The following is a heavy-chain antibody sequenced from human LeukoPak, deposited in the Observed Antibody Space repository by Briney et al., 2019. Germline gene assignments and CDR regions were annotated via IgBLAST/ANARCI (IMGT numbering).Heavy chain of an antibody. CDR1: GFTFSSYT. V-gene: IGHV3-21*01. CDR2: ISSSSSYI. D-gene: IGHD2-8*02. Sequence: GGSLRLSCVASGFTFSSYTMNWVRQAPGKGLEWVSSISSSSSYIYYADSVKGRFTISRDNAKNSLYLQMNSLRAEDTAVYYCARTGRSSHFDYWGQGTLVTVSS. J-gene: IGHJ4*02. CDR3: ARTGRSSHFDY.